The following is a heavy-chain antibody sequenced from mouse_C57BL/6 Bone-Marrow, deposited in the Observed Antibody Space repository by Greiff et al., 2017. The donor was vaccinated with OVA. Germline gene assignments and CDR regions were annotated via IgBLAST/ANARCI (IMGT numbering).Heavy chain of an antibody. J-gene: IGHJ1*03. V-gene: IGHV1-31*01. CDR1: GYSFTGYY. D-gene: IGHD1-1*01. CDR3: ARRVYYGSSYWYFDV. CDR2: IYPYNGVS. Sequence: EVQLQQSGPELVKPGASVKISCKASGYSFTGYYMHWVKQSHGNILDWIGYIYPYNGVSSYNQKFKGKATLTVDKSSSTAYMELRSLSSEDSAFYYCARRVYYGSSYWYFDVWGTGTTVTVSS.